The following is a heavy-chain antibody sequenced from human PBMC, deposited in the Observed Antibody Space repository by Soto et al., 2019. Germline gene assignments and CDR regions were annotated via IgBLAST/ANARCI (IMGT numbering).Heavy chain of an antibody. CDR2: IYSGGST. Sequence: EVQLVESGGGLIQPGGSLRLSCAASGFTVSSNYMSWVRQAPGKGLEWVSVIYSGGSTYYADSVKGRFTIYRDNSKNTLYSQMNSLGAADTAVYYCASTINSYYGMDVWGQGATVTVSS. CDR1: GFTVSSNY. D-gene: IGHD2-21*01. V-gene: IGHV3-53*01. J-gene: IGHJ6*02. CDR3: ASTINSYYGMDV.